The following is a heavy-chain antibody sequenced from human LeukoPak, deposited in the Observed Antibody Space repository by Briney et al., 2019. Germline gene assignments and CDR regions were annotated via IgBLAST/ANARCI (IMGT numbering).Heavy chain of an antibody. CDR1: RGSFSGYY. CDR3: ARGLDSSGDY. Sequence: PPQTLSLTCAVYRGSFSGYYCSWIRQPPGKGLEWIGEINHRGSTNYNPSLKSRVTISVDASRNQFSLKLTSVTAADTAVFYCARGLDSSGDYWGQGTLVTVS. D-gene: IGHD6-25*01. CDR2: INHRGST. J-gene: IGHJ4*02. V-gene: IGHV4-34*01.